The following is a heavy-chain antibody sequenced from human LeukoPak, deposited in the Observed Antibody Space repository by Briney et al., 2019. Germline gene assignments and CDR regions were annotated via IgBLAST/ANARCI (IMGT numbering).Heavy chain of an antibody. V-gene: IGHV4-4*09. J-gene: IGHJ4*02. CDR3: ARLIYDSSGYYPYYFDY. CDR1: GGSISSYY. CDR2: IYTSGST. Sequence: SETLSLTCTVSGGSISSYYWSWIRQPPGKGLEWLGYIYTSGSTNYNPSLKSRVTISVDTSKNQFSLELSSVTAADTAVYYCARLIYDSSGYYPYYFDYWGQGTLVTVSS. D-gene: IGHD3-22*01.